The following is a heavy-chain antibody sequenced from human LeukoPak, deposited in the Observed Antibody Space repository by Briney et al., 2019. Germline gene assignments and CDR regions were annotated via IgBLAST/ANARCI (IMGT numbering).Heavy chain of an antibody. CDR2: IRSKANSYAT. CDR3: TRIIGNVDTAMVYDY. J-gene: IGHJ4*02. CDR1: GFTFSGSA. D-gene: IGHD5-18*01. Sequence: GGSLRLSCAASGFTFSGSAMHWVRQASGKGLEGVGRIRSKANSYATAYAASVKGSFTISRDDSKNTAYLQMNSLKTEDTAVYYCTRIIGNVDTAMVYDYWGQGTLVTVSS. V-gene: IGHV3-73*01.